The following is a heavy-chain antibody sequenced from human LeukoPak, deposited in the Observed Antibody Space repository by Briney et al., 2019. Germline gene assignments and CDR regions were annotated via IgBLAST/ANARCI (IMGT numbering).Heavy chain of an antibody. CDR1: GYTFTGYY. Sequence: ASVKVSCKASGYTFTGYYMHWVRQAPGQGLEWMGWINPNSGGTNYAQKFQGRVTMTRDTSISTAYMELSRLRSDDTAVYYCASGGNDFWLLGYFDYWGQGTLVTVSS. V-gene: IGHV1-2*02. CDR3: ASGGNDFWLLGYFDY. CDR2: INPNSGGT. J-gene: IGHJ4*02. D-gene: IGHD3-3*01.